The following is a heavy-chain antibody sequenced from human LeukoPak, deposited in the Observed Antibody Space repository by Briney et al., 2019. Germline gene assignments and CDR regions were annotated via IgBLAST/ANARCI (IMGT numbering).Heavy chain of an antibody. D-gene: IGHD6-19*01. CDR1: GGSISSYY. CDR2: IYYSGST. J-gene: IGHJ6*02. V-gene: IGHV4-59*08. CDR3: ARGYSSGWYWGPRGMDV. Sequence: SRTLSLTCTVSGGSISSYYWSWIRQPPGKGLEWIGYIYYSGSTNYNPSLKSRVTISVDTSKNQFSLKLSSVTAADTAVYYCARGYSSGWYWGPRGMDVWGQGTTVTVSS.